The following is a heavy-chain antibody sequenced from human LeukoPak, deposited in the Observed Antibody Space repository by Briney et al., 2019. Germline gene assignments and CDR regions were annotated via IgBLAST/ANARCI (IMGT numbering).Heavy chain of an antibody. D-gene: IGHD1-26*01. Sequence: PGGSLRLSCAASGFTFINAWMSWVRQAPGKGLEWVGRIQSKTDGGTTDYAAPVKGRFTISRDSSKNTLYLQMNSLKTEDTAVYYCATDGSPPVIYFDYWGQGPLVTVSS. CDR3: ATDGSPPVIYFDY. V-gene: IGHV3-15*01. CDR2: IQSKTDGGTT. CDR1: GFTFINAW. J-gene: IGHJ4*02.